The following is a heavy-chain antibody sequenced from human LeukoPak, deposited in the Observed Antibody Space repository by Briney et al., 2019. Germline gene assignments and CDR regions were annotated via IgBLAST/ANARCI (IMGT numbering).Heavy chain of an antibody. CDR3: ANDTIPSSRFYYYIHV. Sequence: PAGTLRLSCAASGFTFDDYAMHWVRQAPGMGLEWVSLLSGDGASTYYADSVKGRFTGSRDNSKNSLYLHISSLRTQATALFYCANDTIPSSRFYYYIHVWDKGTAVSV. D-gene: IGHD2-21*01. V-gene: IGHV3-43*02. CDR1: GFTFDDYA. CDR2: LSGDGAST. J-gene: IGHJ6*03.